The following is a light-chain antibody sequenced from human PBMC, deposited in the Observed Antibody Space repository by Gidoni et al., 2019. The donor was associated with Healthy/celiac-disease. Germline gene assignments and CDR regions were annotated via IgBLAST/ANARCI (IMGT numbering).Light chain of an antibody. J-gene: IGLJ2*01. CDR3: YSTDSSGNHRV. Sequence: SSELTHPPSLSVSPGQTARITCSGAASPKKYAYWYQQKSGQAPVLVIYEDSKRPSGIPERFSGSSSGTMATLTISGAQVEDEADYYCYSTDSSGNHRVFGGGTKLTVL. CDR1: ASPKKY. CDR2: EDS. V-gene: IGLV3-10*01.